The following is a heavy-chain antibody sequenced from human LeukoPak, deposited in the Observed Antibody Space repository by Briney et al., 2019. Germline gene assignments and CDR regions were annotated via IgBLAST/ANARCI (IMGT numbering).Heavy chain of an antibody. D-gene: IGHD2-15*01. Sequence: PGGSLRLSCAASGFTLCIYAMSWGRQAPGESVEWGSGTSGSGGRTYYAGSVKGRFTISRDNSKNTLYLQMNSLRGEDTAVYYCAKNGGSQCYSHLDSWGQGTLVTVSS. CDR1: GFTLCIYA. J-gene: IGHJ4*02. CDR2: TSGSGGRT. V-gene: IGHV3-23*01. CDR3: AKNGGSQCYSHLDS.